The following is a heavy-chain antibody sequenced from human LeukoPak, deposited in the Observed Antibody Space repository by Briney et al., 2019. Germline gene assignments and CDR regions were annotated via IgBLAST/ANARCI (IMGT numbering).Heavy chain of an antibody. Sequence: RASETLSLTCTVSGGSISSGGYYWSWIRQHPGKGLEWIGYIYYSGSTYYNPSLKSRVTISVDTSKNQLSLKLSSVTAADTAVYYCARELDLVRYFDYWGQGTLVTVSS. D-gene: IGHD6-6*01. CDR2: IYYSGST. V-gene: IGHV4-31*03. CDR1: GGSISSGGYY. CDR3: ARELDLVRYFDY. J-gene: IGHJ4*02.